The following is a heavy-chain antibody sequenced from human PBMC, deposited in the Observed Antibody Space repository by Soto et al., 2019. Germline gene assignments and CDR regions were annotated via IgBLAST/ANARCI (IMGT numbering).Heavy chain of an antibody. CDR2: INPSGGST. CDR3: AREYGSGLESREYYYYGMDV. D-gene: IGHD3-10*01. Sequence: ASMKVACKASGYTFTIYYVHWVRQAPGQGLEWMGIINPSGGSTSYAQKFQGRVTMTRDTSTSTVYMELSSLRSEDTAVYYCAREYGSGLESREYYYYGMDVWGKGTTVTV. V-gene: IGHV1-46*01. CDR1: GYTFTIYY. J-gene: IGHJ6*04.